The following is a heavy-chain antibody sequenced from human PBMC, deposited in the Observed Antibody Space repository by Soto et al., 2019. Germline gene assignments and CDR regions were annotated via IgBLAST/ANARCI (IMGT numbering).Heavy chain of an antibody. CDR3: ARSRADGRYAFDY. J-gene: IGHJ4*02. CDR1: GFTFSSYA. CDR2: ISSSSSTI. V-gene: IGHV3-48*02. Sequence: GGSLRLSCAASGFTFSSYAMGWVRQAPGKGLEWVSYISSSSSTIYYTDSVKGRFTISRDNANNSLYLQMSSLRDDDTAVYYCARSRADGRYAFDYWGQGTLVTVSS. D-gene: IGHD3-9*01.